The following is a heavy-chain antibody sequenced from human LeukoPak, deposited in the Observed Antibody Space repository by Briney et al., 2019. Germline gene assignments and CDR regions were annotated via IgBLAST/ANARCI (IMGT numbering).Heavy chain of an antibody. CDR2: ISAYNGNT. D-gene: IGHD3-22*01. J-gene: IGHJ4*02. V-gene: IGHV1-18*01. CDR3: ARVSLSGYYLSRRDY. CDR1: GGTFSSYA. Sequence: ASVKVSCKASGGTFSSYAISWVRQAPGQGLEWMGWISAYNGNTNYAQKLQGRVTMTTDTSTSTAYMELRSLRSDDTAVYYCARVSLSGYYLSRRDYWGQGTLVTVSS.